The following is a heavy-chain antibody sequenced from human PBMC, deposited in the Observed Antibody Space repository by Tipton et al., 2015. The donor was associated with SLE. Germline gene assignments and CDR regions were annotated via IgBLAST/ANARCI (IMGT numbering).Heavy chain of an antibody. V-gene: IGHV4-34*01. CDR2: INHSGST. CDR1: GGYFSGYY. CDR3: ARGLGAFDI. Sequence: LRLSCAVYGGYFSGYYWSWIRQPPGKGLEWIGEINHSGSTNYNPSLKSRVTISVDTSKNQFSLKLSSVTAADTAVYYCARGLGAFDIWGQGTMVTVSS. J-gene: IGHJ3*02.